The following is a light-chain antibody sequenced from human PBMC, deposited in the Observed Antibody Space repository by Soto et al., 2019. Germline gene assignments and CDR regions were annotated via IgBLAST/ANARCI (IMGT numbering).Light chain of an antibody. V-gene: IGKV3-15*01. J-gene: IGKJ1*01. CDR3: QEYNTWPWT. CDR1: QSVSSN. CDR2: GAT. Sequence: EIVMTQSPVTLSVSPGERATLSCRAGQSVSSNLAWYQQKPGQAPRLLIHGATTRATGIPARFSGSGSGTEFSLTINSLQSEDFAVYYCQEYNTWPWTFGQGTKVDIK.